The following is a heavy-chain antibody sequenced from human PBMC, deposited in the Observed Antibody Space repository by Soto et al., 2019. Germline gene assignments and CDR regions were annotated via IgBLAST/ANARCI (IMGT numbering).Heavy chain of an antibody. CDR1: GFTFTSSA. Sequence: ASVKVSCKASGFTFTSSAVQWVRQARGQRLEWIGWIVVGSGNTNYAQKFQERVTITRDMSTSTAYMELSSLRSEDTAVYYCAADSIAVARGYYGMDVWGQGTTVTV. CDR3: AADSIAVARGYYGMDV. D-gene: IGHD6-19*01. V-gene: IGHV1-58*01. J-gene: IGHJ6*02. CDR2: IVVGSGNT.